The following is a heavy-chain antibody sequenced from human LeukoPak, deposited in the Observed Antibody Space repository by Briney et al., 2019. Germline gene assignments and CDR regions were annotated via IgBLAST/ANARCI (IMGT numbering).Heavy chain of an antibody. V-gene: IGHV3-21*01. Sequence: PGGSLRLSCAASGFTFDDYAMHWVRQAPGKGLEWVSSISGSGRSTYYVDSVKGRFTISRDNAKNSLYLQMNSLRAEDTAVYYCASNLASQDYYYMDVWGKGTTVTVSS. D-gene: IGHD1-14*01. CDR2: ISGSGRST. J-gene: IGHJ6*03. CDR3: ASNLASQDYYYMDV. CDR1: GFTFDDYA.